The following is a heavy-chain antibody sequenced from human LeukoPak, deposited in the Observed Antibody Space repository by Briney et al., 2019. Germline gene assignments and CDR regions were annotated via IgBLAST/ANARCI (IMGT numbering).Heavy chain of an antibody. J-gene: IGHJ5*02. D-gene: IGHD6-19*01. CDR1: GGSFSGYY. CDR2: INHSGST. V-gene: IGHV4-34*01. CDR3: ARRSGSDWYPNWFDP. Sequence: SETLSLTCAVYGGSFSGYYWSWIRQPPGKGLEWIGEINHSGSTNYNPSLKSRVAISVDTSKNQFSLKLSSVTAADTAVYYCARRSGSDWYPNWFDPWGQGTLVTVSS.